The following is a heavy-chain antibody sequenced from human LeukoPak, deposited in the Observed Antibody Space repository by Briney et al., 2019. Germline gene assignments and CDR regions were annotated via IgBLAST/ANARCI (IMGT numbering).Heavy chain of an antibody. CDR2: ISGSGGST. V-gene: IGHV3-23*01. CDR1: GDSISTYY. J-gene: IGHJ4*02. D-gene: IGHD2-15*01. Sequence: ETLSLTCTVSGDSISTYYWSWVRQAPGKGLEWVSAISGSGGSTYYADSVKGRFTISRDNSKNTLYLQMNSLRAEDTAVYYCAKDNRDIVVVVAAMRRGGDWGQGTLVTVSS. CDR3: AKDNRDIVVVVAAMRRGGD.